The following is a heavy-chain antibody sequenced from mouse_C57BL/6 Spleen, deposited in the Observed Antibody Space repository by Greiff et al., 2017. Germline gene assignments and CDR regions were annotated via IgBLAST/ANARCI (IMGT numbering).Heavy chain of an antibody. J-gene: IGHJ4*01. CDR2: IWRGGST. CDR1: GFSLTSYG. Sequence: VKLQESGPGLVQPSQSLSITCTVSGFSLTSYGVHWVRQSPGKGLEWLGVIWRGGSTDYNAAFMSRLSITKDNSKSQVFFKMNSLQADDTAIYYCARFMVTTGYYAMDYWGQGTSVTVSS. V-gene: IGHV2-5*01. CDR3: ARFMVTTGYYAMDY. D-gene: IGHD2-2*01.